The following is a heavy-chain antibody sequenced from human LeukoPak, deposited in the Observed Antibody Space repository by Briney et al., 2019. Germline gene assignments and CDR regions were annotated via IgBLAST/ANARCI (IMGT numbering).Heavy chain of an antibody. J-gene: IGHJ4*02. D-gene: IGHD1-1*01. CDR3: AREGARGWNLLIDY. CDR2: IYTSGST. V-gene: IGHV4-4*07. CDR1: GGSISSYH. Sequence: SETLSLTCTVSGGSISSYHWSWIRQPAGKGLEWIGRIYTSGSTNYNPSLKSRVTMSVDTSKNQFSLKLSSVTAADTAVYYCAREGARGWNLLIDYWGQGTLVTVSS.